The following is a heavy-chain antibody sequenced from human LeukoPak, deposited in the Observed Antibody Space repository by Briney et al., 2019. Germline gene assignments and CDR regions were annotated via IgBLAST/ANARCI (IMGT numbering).Heavy chain of an antibody. D-gene: IGHD1-26*01. CDR2: ISSSGRTM. CDR3: ARDNYSGSRYFDH. V-gene: IGHV3-48*04. CDR1: GVTFSSNW. Sequence: GGSLRLSCAASGVTFSSNWMHWARQAPGKGLEWVSYISSSGRTMYYADSVKGRFTVSRDNAKNSLYLQMNSLRAEDTAIYYCARDNYSGSRYFDHWGQGTLVTVSS. J-gene: IGHJ4*02.